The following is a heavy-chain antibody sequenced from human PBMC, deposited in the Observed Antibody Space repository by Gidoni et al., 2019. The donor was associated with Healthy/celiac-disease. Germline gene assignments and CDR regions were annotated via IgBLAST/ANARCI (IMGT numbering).Heavy chain of an antibody. CDR2: IIPIFGTA. J-gene: IGHJ3*02. CDR1: GRTFSSYA. D-gene: IGHD2-15*01. CDR3: AKGIRSSSAFDI. V-gene: IGHV1-69*01. Sequence: QVQLVQSGAEVKKPGSSVKVSCKASGRTFSSYAISWVRQAPGQGLEWMGGIIPIFGTADYAQKFQGRVTITADESTSTAYMELSSLRAEDTAVYYCAKGIRSSSAFDIWGQGTMVTVSS.